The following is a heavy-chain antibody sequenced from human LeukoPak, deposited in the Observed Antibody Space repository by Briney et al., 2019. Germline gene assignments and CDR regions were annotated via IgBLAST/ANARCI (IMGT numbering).Heavy chain of an antibody. J-gene: IGHJ4*02. D-gene: IGHD5-18*01. V-gene: IGHV3-30*02. CDR1: GFTFSSYG. CDR3: AKEVPTAMGHYFDY. CDR2: IRYDGSNK. Sequence: PGGSLRLSCAASGFTFSSYGMHWVRQAPGKGLEWVAFIRYDGSNKYYADSVKGRFTISRGNSKNTLYLQMNSLRAEDTAVYYCAKEVPTAMGHYFDYWGQGTLVTVSS.